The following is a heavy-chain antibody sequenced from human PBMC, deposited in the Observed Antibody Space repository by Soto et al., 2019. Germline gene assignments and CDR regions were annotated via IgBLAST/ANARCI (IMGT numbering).Heavy chain of an antibody. CDR1: GFSFSSYG. CDR3: AKDSSYYYDSSGYQDY. D-gene: IGHD3-22*01. CDR2: ISYDGSNK. J-gene: IGHJ4*02. V-gene: IGHV3-30*18. Sequence: LRLSCAASGFSFSSYGMHWVRQAPGKGLEWVAVISYDGSNKYYADSVKGRFTISRDNSKNTLYLQMNSLRAEDTAVYYCAKDSSYYYDSSGYQDYWGQGTLVTVSS.